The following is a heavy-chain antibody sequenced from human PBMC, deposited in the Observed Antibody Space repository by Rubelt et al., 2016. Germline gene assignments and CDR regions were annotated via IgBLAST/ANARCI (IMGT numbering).Heavy chain of an antibody. V-gene: IGHV1-2*06. CDR2: INPNSGGT. D-gene: IGHD5-24*01. J-gene: IGHJ4*02. Sequence: MHWVRQAPGQGLEWVGRINPNSGGTNYAQKFQGRVTMTRDTSISTAYMELSRLRSDDTAVYYCARGGGYNSYWGQGTLVTVSS. CDR3: ARGGGYNSY.